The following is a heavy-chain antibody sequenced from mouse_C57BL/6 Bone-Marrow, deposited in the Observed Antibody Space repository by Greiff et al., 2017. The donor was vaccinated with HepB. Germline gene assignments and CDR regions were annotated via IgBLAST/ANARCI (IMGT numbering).Heavy chain of an antibody. V-gene: IGHV1-54*01. CDR3: ATIYYDYWYFDV. Sequence: VQLQQSGAELVRPGTSVKVSCKASGYAFTNYLIEWVKQRPGQGLEWIGVINPGSGGTNYNEKFKGKATLTADKSSSTAYMQLSSLTSEDSAVYFCATIYYDYWYFDVWGTGTTVTVSS. J-gene: IGHJ1*03. CDR1: GYAFTNYL. D-gene: IGHD2-4*01. CDR2: INPGSGGT.